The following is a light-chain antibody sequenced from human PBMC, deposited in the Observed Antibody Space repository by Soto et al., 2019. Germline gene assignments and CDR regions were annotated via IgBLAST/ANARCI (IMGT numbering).Light chain of an antibody. CDR2: EVT. CDR3: SSYAGSNHPYV. V-gene: IGLV2-8*01. Sequence: QSALTQPPSASGSPGQSVTISCTGTSGDIGGYDYVSWYQQHPGKAPKLMIYEVTKRPLGVPDRFSGSKSGNTASLTVSGLQAEDEADYYCSSYAGSNHPYVFGTGTKVTGL. J-gene: IGLJ1*01. CDR1: SGDIGGYDY.